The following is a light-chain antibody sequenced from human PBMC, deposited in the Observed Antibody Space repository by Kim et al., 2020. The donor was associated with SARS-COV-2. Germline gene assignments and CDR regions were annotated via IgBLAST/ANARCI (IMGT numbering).Light chain of an antibody. V-gene: IGKV3-11*01. CDR3: QQRSSWPLYT. CDR2: DAS. J-gene: IGKJ2*01. Sequence: FFPPSPATLSLSPGERATLSCRASQSVSSYLAWYQQKPGQAPRLLIYDASNRAAGIPARFSGSGSGTDFTLTISSLEPEDFAVYYCQQRSSWPLYTFGQWTKLEIK. CDR1: QSVSSY.